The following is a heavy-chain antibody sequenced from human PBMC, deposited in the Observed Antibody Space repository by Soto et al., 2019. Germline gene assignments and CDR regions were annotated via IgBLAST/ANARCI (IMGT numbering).Heavy chain of an antibody. J-gene: IGHJ5*02. CDR3: ARVNPPYP. CDR2: IYGGGAT. CDR1: GFTVSSNY. Sequence: GGSLRLSCAASGFTVSSNYMSWVRQAPGKGLEWISFIYGGGATLYADSVKGRFTISRDNSKNTVSLQMNTPRVDDTAMYYCARVNPPYPWGQGTLVTVSS. V-gene: IGHV3-53*01.